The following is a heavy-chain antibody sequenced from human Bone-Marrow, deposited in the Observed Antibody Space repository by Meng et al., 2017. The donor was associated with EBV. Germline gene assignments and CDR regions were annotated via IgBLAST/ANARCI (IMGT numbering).Heavy chain of an antibody. V-gene: IGHV1-69*01. Sequence: VQLVQSGTEVKKPGSSVKVSCKASGDTLSSYSIIWVRQVPGQGLEWMGEIIPIFGTTDHAQKYQGRVTITADESTRTVYMELNSLTSEDSAMYYCASGHNSSHQRRRYFFSWGQGTLVTVSS. D-gene: IGHD3-9*01. J-gene: IGHJ4*02. CDR3: ASGHNSSHQRRRYFFS. CDR2: IIPIFGTT. CDR1: GDTLSSYS.